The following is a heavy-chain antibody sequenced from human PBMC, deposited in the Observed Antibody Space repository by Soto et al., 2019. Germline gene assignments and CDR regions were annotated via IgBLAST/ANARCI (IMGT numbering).Heavy chain of an antibody. CDR3: ARYCSSTSCYIGIDY. V-gene: IGHV4-39*01. J-gene: IGHJ4*02. CDR2: IYYSGST. Sequence: SETLSLTCTVSGGSISSSSYYWGWIRQPPGKGLEWIGSIYYSGSTYYNPSLKSRVTISVDTSKNHFSLKLCSVTAADTAVYYCARYCSSTSCYIGIDYWGQGTLVTVSS. D-gene: IGHD2-2*02. CDR1: GGSISSSSYY.